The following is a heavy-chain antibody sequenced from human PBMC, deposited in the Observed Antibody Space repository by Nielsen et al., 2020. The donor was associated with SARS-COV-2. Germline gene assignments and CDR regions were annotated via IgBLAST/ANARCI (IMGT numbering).Heavy chain of an antibody. J-gene: IGHJ2*01. CDR1: GFTFTDSY. V-gene: IGHV3-11*05. Sequence: GESLKISCVASGFTFTDSYMSWIRQAPGKGLEWVAQMSGSSSYIHYADSVKGRYTISKDSAKNSLYLQMNSLRAEDTAVYYCARVAGTPPVSYSYFDLWGRGTLVTVSS. CDR2: MSGSSSYI. CDR3: ARVAGTPPVSYSYFDL. D-gene: IGHD6-19*01.